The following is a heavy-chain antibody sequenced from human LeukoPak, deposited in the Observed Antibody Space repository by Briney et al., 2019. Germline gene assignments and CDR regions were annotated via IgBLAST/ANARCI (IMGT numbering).Heavy chain of an antibody. J-gene: IGHJ6*02. CDR1: GFALSSHW. CDR2: VNRDGSET. Sequence: HPGGSLRLSCAASGFALSSHWMTWVRQVPGRGPEWVANVNRDGSETYYLDSVKGRFTISKDNAKNSLYLQMNSLRAENTALYHCARNNGMDVWGQGTTGIVSS. V-gene: IGHV3-7*03. CDR3: ARNNGMDV.